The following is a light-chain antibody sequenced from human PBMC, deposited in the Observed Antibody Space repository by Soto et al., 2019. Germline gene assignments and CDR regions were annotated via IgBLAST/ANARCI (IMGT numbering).Light chain of an antibody. Sequence: SYELTQPPSVSVSPGQTARITCSGDALPKQYAYWYQQKPGQAPVLVIYKDSERPSGIPARFSGSSSGTTVTLTISGVQAEDEADYYCQSADSSGTYVFGPGTKVTVL. CDR2: KDS. CDR1: ALPKQY. V-gene: IGLV3-25*03. CDR3: QSADSSGTYV. J-gene: IGLJ1*01.